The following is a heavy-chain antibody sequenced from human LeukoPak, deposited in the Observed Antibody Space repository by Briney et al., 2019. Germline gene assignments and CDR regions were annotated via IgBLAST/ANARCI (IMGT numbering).Heavy chain of an antibody. CDR3: AKDAPDYYGSGSHFFDY. Sequence: PGRSLLLSCAASGFTFSSHGMHWVRQAPGKGLDWVAVLSYDGNNKYYADSVKGRFTIPIDNSKNTPYLQMDSLRAEDTAVYYCAKDAPDYYGSGSHFFDYWGQGTLVTVSS. J-gene: IGHJ4*02. V-gene: IGHV3-30*18. CDR2: LSYDGNNK. D-gene: IGHD3-10*01. CDR1: GFTFSSHG.